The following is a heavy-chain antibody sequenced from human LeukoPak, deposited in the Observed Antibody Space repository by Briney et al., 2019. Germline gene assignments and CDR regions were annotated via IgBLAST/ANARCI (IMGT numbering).Heavy chain of an antibody. CDR1: GFTFSSYG. J-gene: IGHJ5*02. Sequence: GGSLRLSCAASGFTFSSYGIHWVRQAPGKGLEWVAFIRYDGVDKHYADSVNGRFTISRDNSMNTLFLQMNSLGAEDTAVYYCVRSLYGSGSSARDPWGQGTLVTVSS. CDR3: VRSLYGSGSSARDP. D-gene: IGHD3-10*01. CDR2: IRYDGVDK. V-gene: IGHV3-30*02.